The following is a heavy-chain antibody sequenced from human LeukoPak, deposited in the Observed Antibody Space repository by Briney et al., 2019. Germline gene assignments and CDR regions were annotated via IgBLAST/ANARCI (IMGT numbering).Heavy chain of an antibody. CDR1: GFTFSRYW. CDR2: INSDGSTI. CDR3: AREGSYLDTGGSYYLHWFDP. D-gene: IGHD3-22*01. V-gene: IGHV3-74*01. J-gene: IGHJ5*02. Sequence: GGSLRLSCAASGFTFSRYWMHWVRQAPGKGLVWVAHINSDGSTISYADSVKGRFTISRDNAKNTLYLQMNSLRAEDTAVYYCAREGSYLDTGGSYYLHWFDPWGQGTLVTVSS.